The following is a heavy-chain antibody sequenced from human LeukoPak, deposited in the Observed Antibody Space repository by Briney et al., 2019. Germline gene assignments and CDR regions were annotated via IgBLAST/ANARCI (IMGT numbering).Heavy chain of an antibody. J-gene: IGHJ6*02. Sequence: KTSEILSLTCTVSGCSISSYYWSWSRQPPGKGLEWVGYTYYSRSTNYHPSLKSRATISVDTSKHQFSLKLSSVTAADTAVYYCARDGRDYYYGMDVWGQGTTVTVSS. CDR2: TYYSRST. CDR1: GCSISSYY. V-gene: IGHV4-59*01. CDR3: ARDGRDYYYGMDV.